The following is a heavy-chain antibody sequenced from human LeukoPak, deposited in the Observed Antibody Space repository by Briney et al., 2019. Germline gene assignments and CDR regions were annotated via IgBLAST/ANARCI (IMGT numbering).Heavy chain of an antibody. D-gene: IGHD3-10*01. CDR2: INHSGST. Sequence: PSETLSLTCAAYGGSFSGYYWSWIRQPPGKGLEWIGEINHSGSTNYNPSLKSRVTISVDTSKNQFSLKLSSVTAADTAVYYCARPLYGSGAFGYWGQGTLVTVSS. CDR3: ARPLYGSGAFGY. CDR1: GGSFSGYY. V-gene: IGHV4-34*01. J-gene: IGHJ4*02.